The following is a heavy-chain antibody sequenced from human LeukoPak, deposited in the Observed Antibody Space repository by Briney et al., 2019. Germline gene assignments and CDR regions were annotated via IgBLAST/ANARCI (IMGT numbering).Heavy chain of an antibody. CDR2: IRYDGSNK. CDR3: ASGGVAAQLFADFDY. Sequence: GGSLRLSCAASGFTFSSYGMHWVRQAPGKGLEWVAFIRYDGSNKYYPDSVKGRFTISRDNSKNTLYLQMNSLRAEDTALYYCASGGVAAQLFADFDYWGQGTLVTVSS. V-gene: IGHV3-30*02. D-gene: IGHD6-13*01. CDR1: GFTFSSYG. J-gene: IGHJ4*02.